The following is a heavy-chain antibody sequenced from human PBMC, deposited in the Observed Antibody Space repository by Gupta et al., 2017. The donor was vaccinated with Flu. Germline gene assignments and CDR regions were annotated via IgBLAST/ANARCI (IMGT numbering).Heavy chain of an antibody. CDR2: ILPILGAA. D-gene: IGHD2-21*02. CDR1: GGTFSSYS. CDR3: AREFPCGGDCYVLDS. Sequence: QVQLVQSGAEVKEPGSSVKASCKASGGTFSSYSITWVRQAPGQGLEWMGGILPILGAANYAQKFQSRVTITADESTRTAYMELSSLRSDDTAVYYCAREFPCGGDCYVLDSWGQGTLVSVYS. V-gene: IGHV1-69*01. J-gene: IGHJ4*02.